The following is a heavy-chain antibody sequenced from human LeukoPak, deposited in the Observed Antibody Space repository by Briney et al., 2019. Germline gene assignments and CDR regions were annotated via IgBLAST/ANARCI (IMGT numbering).Heavy chain of an antibody. V-gene: IGHV3-7*01. CDR3: ATNILDY. Sequence: GGSLRLSCAASGFTVSSNYMSWVRQAPGKGLEWVANIKQDGNQTYYAESLKGRFTISRDNAENSLFLDMRNLGPQDTAIYYCATNILDYWGQGTLVTVSS. D-gene: IGHD2/OR15-2a*01. CDR2: IKQDGNQT. J-gene: IGHJ4*02. CDR1: GFTVSSNY.